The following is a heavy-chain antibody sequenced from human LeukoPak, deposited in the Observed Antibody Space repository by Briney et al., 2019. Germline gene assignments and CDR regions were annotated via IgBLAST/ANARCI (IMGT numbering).Heavy chain of an antibody. J-gene: IGHJ6*02. CDR1: GFTFSSYA. Sequence: GGSLRLSCAASGFTFSSYAMSWVRQAPGKGLEWVSVIYSGGSTYYADSVKGRFTISRDNSKNTLYLQMNSLRAEDTAVYYCASNYDFWSGPYYYYYGMDVWGQGTTVTVSS. V-gene: IGHV3-66*01. D-gene: IGHD3-3*01. CDR2: IYSGGST. CDR3: ASNYDFWSGPYYYYYGMDV.